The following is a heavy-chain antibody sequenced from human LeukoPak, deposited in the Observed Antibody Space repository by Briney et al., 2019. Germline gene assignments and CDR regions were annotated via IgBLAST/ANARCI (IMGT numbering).Heavy chain of an antibody. D-gene: IGHD3-9*01. CDR3: ARDFYDILTGYYTYYFDY. CDR1: GYTFTSYD. CDR2: ISAYNGNT. V-gene: IGHV1-18*01. J-gene: IGHJ4*02. Sequence: ASVKVSCKASGYTFTSYDINWVRQAPGQGLEWMGWISAYNGNTNYAQKLQGRVTMTTDTSTSTAYMELRSLRSDDTAVYYCARDFYDILTGYYTYYFDYWGQGTLVTVSS.